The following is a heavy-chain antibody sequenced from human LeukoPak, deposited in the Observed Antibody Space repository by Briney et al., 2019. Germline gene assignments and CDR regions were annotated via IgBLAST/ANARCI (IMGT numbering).Heavy chain of an antibody. V-gene: IGHV3-21*01. CDR3: TRADIMGARGGFDY. D-gene: IGHD1-26*01. CDR2: LTSSSSYI. J-gene: IGHJ4*02. CDR1: GFTFRSYS. Sequence: PGGSLRLSCAASGFTFRSYSMNWVRQAPGKGLEWVSSLTSSSSYIYYADSVKGRFTISRHNAKNSLFLQMNSLRAEDTAVYYCTRADIMGARGGFDYWGQGTLVTVSS.